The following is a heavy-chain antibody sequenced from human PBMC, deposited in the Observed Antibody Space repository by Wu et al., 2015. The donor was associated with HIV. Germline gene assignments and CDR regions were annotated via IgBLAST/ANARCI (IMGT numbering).Heavy chain of an antibody. D-gene: IGHD5-24*01. CDR3: ARVEMAITDFDY. CDR2: INPNSGGT. V-gene: IGHV1-2*02. Sequence: QVQLVQSGAEVKKPGSSVTVSCKASGGTFGTYAMNWVRQTPGQGLEWMGWINPNSGGTNYAQKFQGRVTMTRDTSISTAYMELSRLRSDDTAVYYCARVEMAITDFDYWGQGTLVTVSS. J-gene: IGHJ4*02. CDR1: GGTFGTYA.